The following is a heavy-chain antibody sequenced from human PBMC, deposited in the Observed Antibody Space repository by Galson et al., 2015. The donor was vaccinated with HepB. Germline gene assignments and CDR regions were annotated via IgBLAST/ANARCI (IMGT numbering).Heavy chain of an antibody. V-gene: IGHV4-59*01. CDR1: GGSISSYY. CDR2: IYYSGST. CDR3: ARRTYSSGGRGERDAFDI. Sequence: ETLSLTCTVSGGSISSYYWSWIRQPPGKGLEWIGYIYYSGSTNYNPSLKSRVTISVDTSKNQFSLKLSSVTAADTAVYYCARRTYSSGGRGERDAFDIWGQGTMVTVSS. D-gene: IGHD6-19*01. J-gene: IGHJ3*02.